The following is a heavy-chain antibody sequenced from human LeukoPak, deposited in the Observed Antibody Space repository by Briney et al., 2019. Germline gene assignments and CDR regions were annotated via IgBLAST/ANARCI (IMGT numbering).Heavy chain of an antibody. J-gene: IGHJ5*02. D-gene: IGHD5-12*01. CDR3: AKGGGVVATIWWYES. CDR2: INPSSGGT. V-gene: IGHV1-2*06. Sequence: GASVKVSCKASGYTFTDYYIHWVRQAPGQGLEWMGRINPSSGGTNYAQKFQGRVTMTRDTSFNTAFMELSRLRSDDTAAYYCAKGGGVVATIWWYESWGQGTLVTVSS. CDR1: GYTFTDYY.